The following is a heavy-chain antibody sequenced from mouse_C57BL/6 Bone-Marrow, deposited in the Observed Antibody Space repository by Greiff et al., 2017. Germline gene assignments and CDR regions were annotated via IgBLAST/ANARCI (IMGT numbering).Heavy chain of an antibody. CDR2: IFPGSGST. V-gene: IGHV1-9*01. D-gene: IGHD1-3*01. Sequence: QVQLKEPGAELMKPGASVKLSCKASGYTFTGYWIHWVKQRPGHGLEWIGEIFPGSGSTNYNQKFKGKATFTADTSTNTAYMQLSSLTTEDSAIYYYASLVRSSYYYAMDYWGQGTSVTVSS. CDR1: GYTFTGYW. J-gene: IGHJ4*01. CDR3: ASLVRSSYYYAMDY.